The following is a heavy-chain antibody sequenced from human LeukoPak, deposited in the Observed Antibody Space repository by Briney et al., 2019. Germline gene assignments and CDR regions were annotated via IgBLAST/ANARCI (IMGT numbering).Heavy chain of an antibody. Sequence: ASVKVSCKVSGYTLTELSMHWVRQAPGKGLEWMGGFDPEDGETIYAQKFQGRVTMTEDTSTDTAYMELSSLRSEDTAVYYCATVQNRNYYDSSGSNYYFDYWGQGTLVTVSS. CDR3: ATVQNRNYYDSSGSNYYFDY. D-gene: IGHD3-22*01. CDR2: FDPEDGET. V-gene: IGHV1-24*01. J-gene: IGHJ4*02. CDR1: GYTLTELS.